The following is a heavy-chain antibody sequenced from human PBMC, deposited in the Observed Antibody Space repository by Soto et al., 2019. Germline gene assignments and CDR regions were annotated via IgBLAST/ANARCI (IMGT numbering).Heavy chain of an antibody. Sequence: GSLRLSCAASGFTFSSYGMHWVRQAPGKGLEWVAAICDDGSNKYYADSVKGRFTISRDNSKNTLYLQMNSLRAEDTAVYYCAKVAVYYDSSGYYSDAFDIWGQGTMVTVSS. CDR2: ICDDGSNK. D-gene: IGHD3-22*01. CDR1: GFTFSSYG. J-gene: IGHJ3*02. V-gene: IGHV3-33*06. CDR3: AKVAVYYDSSGYYSDAFDI.